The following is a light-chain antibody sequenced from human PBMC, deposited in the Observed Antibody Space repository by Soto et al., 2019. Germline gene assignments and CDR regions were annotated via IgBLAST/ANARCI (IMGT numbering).Light chain of an antibody. Sequence: QSVLTQPPSVSVAPGQMVTISCSGSSSNIGNNYVSWYQQLPGTAPKLLIYDDNKRPSGIPDRLSGSKSGTSATLGITGLQTGDEADYYCGTWDTSLGAVVFGGGTKLTVL. J-gene: IGLJ2*01. V-gene: IGLV1-51*01. CDR1: SSNIGNNY. CDR2: DDN. CDR3: GTWDTSLGAVV.